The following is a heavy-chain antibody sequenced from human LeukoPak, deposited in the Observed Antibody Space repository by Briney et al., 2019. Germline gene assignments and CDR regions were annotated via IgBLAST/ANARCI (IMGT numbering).Heavy chain of an antibody. Sequence: GGSLRLSCAAYGFTFSNYWMNWVRQAPGKGLEWVANIKQDGSEQYYVDSVKGRFTISRDNAKNSLYLQMNSLRAEDTAVYYCARGSGYYYGDFDYWGQGTLVTVSS. CDR2: IKQDGSEQ. J-gene: IGHJ4*02. D-gene: IGHD3-22*01. V-gene: IGHV3-7*01. CDR3: ARGSGYYYGDFDY. CDR1: GFTFSNYW.